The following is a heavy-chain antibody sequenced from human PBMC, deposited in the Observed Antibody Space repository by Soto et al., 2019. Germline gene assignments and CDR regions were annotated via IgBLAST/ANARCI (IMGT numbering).Heavy chain of an antibody. V-gene: IGHV4-59*08. J-gene: IGHJ4*02. D-gene: IGHD5-18*01. Sequence: QVQLQESGPGLVKPSETLSLTCTVSGGSISSYYWSWIRQPPGKGLEWIGYIYYSGSTNYNPSLKSRVTISVDTSKNQFSLKLSSVTAADTAVYYCASRTAMSRPFDYWGQGTLVTVSS. CDR1: GGSISSYY. CDR2: IYYSGST. CDR3: ASRTAMSRPFDY.